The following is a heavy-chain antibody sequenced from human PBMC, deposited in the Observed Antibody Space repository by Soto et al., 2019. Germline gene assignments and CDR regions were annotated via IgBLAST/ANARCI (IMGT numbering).Heavy chain of an antibody. CDR3: ERQGYCSGGSCYSLDY. J-gene: IGHJ4*02. CDR1: GYTFTSYD. D-gene: IGHD2-15*01. CDR2: MNPNSGNT. Sequence: QVQLVQSGAEVKKPGASVKVSCKASGYTFTSYDINWVRQDTGQGLEWLGWMNPNSGNTGYAQKFQGRVTMTRNTSISTAYMELSSLRSEDTAVYYCERQGYCSGGSCYSLDYWGQGTLVTVSS. V-gene: IGHV1-8*01.